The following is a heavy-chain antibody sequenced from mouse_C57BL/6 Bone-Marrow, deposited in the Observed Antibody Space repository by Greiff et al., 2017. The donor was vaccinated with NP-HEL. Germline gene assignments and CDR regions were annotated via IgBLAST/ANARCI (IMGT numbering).Heavy chain of an antibody. J-gene: IGHJ4*01. D-gene: IGHD2-5*01. CDR2: IYPGSGST. V-gene: IGHV1-55*01. CDR1: GYTFTSYW. CDR3: ARDSKYEGAMEY. Sequence: QVQLQQPGAELVKPGASVKMSCKASGYTFTSYWITWVKQRPGQGLEWIGDIYPGSGSTNYNEKFKSKATLTVDTSPSTAYMQLSSLTSEDSAVYYCARDSKYEGAMEYWGQGTSVTVSS.